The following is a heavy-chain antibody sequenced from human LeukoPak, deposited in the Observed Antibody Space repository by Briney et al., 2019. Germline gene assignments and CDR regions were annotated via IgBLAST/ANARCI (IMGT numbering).Heavy chain of an antibody. J-gene: IGHJ4*02. CDR3: AKPPSAAGTFDY. CDR1: GFTFSNYG. D-gene: IGHD6-13*01. CDR2: IWYDASNK. V-gene: IGHV3-33*06. Sequence: GGSLRLSCAASGFTFSNYGMHWVRQAPGKGLEWVAVIWYDASNKYYGDSVKGRFTISRDNSKNTLYLQMNSLRAEDTAVYYCAKPPSAAGTFDYWGQGTLVTVSS.